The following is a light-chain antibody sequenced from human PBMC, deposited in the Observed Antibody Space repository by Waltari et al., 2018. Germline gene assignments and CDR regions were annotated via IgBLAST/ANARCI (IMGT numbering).Light chain of an antibody. CDR3: SSFAGANIWV. Sequence: QAALTQPRSVSGSPGQSVTIPCTGTSSDIGGYNFVSWYQQHPGTAPKVMIYEVSKRPSGVSDRFSGSKSGNTASLTISGLQAEDEADYYCSSFAGANIWVFGGGTRLTVL. CDR1: SSDIGGYNF. CDR2: EVS. V-gene: IGLV2-8*01. J-gene: IGLJ2*01.